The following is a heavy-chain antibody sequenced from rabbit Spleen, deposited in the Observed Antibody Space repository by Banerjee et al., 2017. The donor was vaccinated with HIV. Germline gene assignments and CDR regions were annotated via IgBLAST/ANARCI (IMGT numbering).Heavy chain of an antibody. CDR1: GLDFSGSYW. Sequence: QEQLEESGGGLVKPEGSLTLTCMSSGLDFSGSYWICWVRQAPGKGPEWIACIYTSSGFSWYASWVNGRFTISRTTSLSTVTLQMTSLTVADTATYFCARVGGLSGDGYVGDDFDLWGPGTLVTVS. D-gene: IGHD6-1*01. CDR2: IYTSSGFS. CDR3: ARVGGLSGDGYVGDDFDL. V-gene: IGHV1S43*01. J-gene: IGHJ4*01.